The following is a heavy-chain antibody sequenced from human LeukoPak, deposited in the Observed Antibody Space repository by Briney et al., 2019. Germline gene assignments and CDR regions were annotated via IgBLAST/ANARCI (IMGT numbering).Heavy chain of an antibody. J-gene: IGHJ6*02. D-gene: IGHD3-10*01. Sequence: SETLSLTCTVSGGSISSSSYYWGWIRQPPGKGLEWIGSIYYSGSTYYNPSLKSRVTISVDTSKNQFSLKLSSVTAADTAVYYCARRGWSSGAYYYYGMDVWGQGTTVTVSS. CDR2: IYYSGST. CDR1: GGSISSSSYY. CDR3: ARRGWSSGAYYYYGMDV. V-gene: IGHV4-39*01.